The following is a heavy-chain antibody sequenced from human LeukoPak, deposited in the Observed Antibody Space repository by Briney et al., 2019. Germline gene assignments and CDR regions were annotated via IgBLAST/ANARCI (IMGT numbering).Heavy chain of an antibody. J-gene: IGHJ5*02. CDR1: GYTFTGYY. Sequence: ASMKVSCKASGYTFTGYYMHWVRQAPGQGLEWMGWINPNSGGTNYAQKFQGRVTMTRDTSISTAYMELSRLRSDDTAVYYCAREESGITIFGVVLIGFDPWGQGTLVTVSS. CDR2: INPNSGGT. V-gene: IGHV1-2*02. CDR3: AREESGITIFGVVLIGFDP. D-gene: IGHD3-3*01.